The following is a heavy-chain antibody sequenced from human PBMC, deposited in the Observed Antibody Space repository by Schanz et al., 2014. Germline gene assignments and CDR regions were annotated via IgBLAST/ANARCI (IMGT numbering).Heavy chain of an antibody. CDR3: AKYRGYYRVSGSYRELEY. CDR1: GFNFGSHG. J-gene: IGHJ4*02. D-gene: IGHD3-10*01. CDR2: ISYDGSFK. Sequence: QVQLVESGGGVVQPGRSLRLSCAASGFNFGSHGMHWVRQAPGKGLEWVAVISYDGSFKNYADSVRGRITMSRDNSKNTLYLQMNSLRAGDAAVYYCAKYRGYYRVSGSYRELEYWGQGTLVTVSS. V-gene: IGHV3-33*06.